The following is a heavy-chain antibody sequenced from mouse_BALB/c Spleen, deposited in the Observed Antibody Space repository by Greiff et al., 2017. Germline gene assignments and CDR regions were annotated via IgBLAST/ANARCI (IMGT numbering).Heavy chain of an antibody. CDR1: GFTFSSFG. CDR3: ARRKYGNFYAMDY. Sequence: DVQLVESGGGLVQPGGSRKLSCAASGFTFSSFGMHWVRQAPEKGLEWVAYISSGSSTIYYADTVKGRFTISRDNPKNTLFLQMTSLRSEDTAMYYCARRKYGNFYAMDYWGQGTSVTVSA. D-gene: IGHD2-10*02. J-gene: IGHJ4*01. CDR2: ISSGSSTI. V-gene: IGHV5-17*02.